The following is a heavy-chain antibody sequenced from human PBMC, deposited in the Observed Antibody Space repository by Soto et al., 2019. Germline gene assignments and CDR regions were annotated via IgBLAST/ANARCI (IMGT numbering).Heavy chain of an antibody. V-gene: IGHV3-74*03. D-gene: IGHD3-16*02. CDR2: INSGGRTT. Sequence: EVQLVESGGGLVQPGGSLRLSCAASGFTFSSYWMHWVRQDPGKGLMWVARINSGGRTTTYADSVKGRFTISRDNAKNTLYLQMNSLRAEDTAVDYCAVIDRDFRFDDLGQGTLVTVSS. CDR3: AVIDRDFRFDD. J-gene: IGHJ4*02. CDR1: GFTFSSYW.